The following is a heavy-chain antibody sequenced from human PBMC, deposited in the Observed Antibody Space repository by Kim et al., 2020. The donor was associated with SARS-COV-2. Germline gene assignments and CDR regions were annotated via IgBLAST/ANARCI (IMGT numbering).Heavy chain of an antibody. CDR3: ARLGAPNTPAAWLDS. D-gene: IGHD2-15*01. V-gene: IGHV4-39*01. Sequence: SETLSLTCVVSGDSISRDTFFWAWIRQPPGKGLEWIGAISYNEMVYYKSSLESRVTISVDVSNNQLSLNLRSVTAADTAVYYCARLGAPNTPAAWLDSWGQGVLVTVSA. CDR1: GDSISRDTFF. J-gene: IGHJ5*01. CDR2: ISYNEMV.